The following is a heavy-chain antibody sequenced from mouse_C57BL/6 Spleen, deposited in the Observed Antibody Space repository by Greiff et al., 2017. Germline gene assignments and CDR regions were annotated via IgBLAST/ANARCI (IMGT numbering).Heavy chain of an antibody. D-gene: IGHD4-1*01. CDR3: ERVGPGTIDY. J-gene: IGHJ2*01. CDR1: GYTFTSYW. V-gene: IGHV1-64*01. Sequence: QVQLQQPGAELVKPGASVKLSCKASGYTFTSYWMHWVKQRPGQGLEWIGMIHPNSGSTNYNEKFKSKATLTVDKSSSTAYMQLSSLTSEDSAVXYCERVGPGTIDYWGQGTTLTVSS. CDR2: IHPNSGST.